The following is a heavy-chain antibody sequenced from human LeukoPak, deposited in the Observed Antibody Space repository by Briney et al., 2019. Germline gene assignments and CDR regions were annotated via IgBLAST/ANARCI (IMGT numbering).Heavy chain of an antibody. CDR2: INSDGSST. J-gene: IGHJ6*03. CDR3: AQQSGLYYYYYMDV. Sequence: GGSLRFSCAASGFTFSSYWMHWVRQAPGKGLVWVSRINSDGSSTSYADSVKGRFTISRDNAKNTLYLQMNSLRAEDTAVYYCAQQSGLYYYYYMDVWGKGTTVTVSS. D-gene: IGHD6-13*01. V-gene: IGHV3-74*01. CDR1: GFTFSSYW.